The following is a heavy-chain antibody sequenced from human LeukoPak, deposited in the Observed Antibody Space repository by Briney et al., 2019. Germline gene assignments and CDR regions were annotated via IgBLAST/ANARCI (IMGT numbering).Heavy chain of an antibody. CDR3: AKDLGGFHARMATISVDY. Sequence: GGSLRLSCAASGFTFSSYAMSWVRQAPGKGLEWVSAISGSGGSTYYADSVKGRFTISRDNSKNTLYLQMNSLRAEDTAVYYCAKDLGGFHARMATISVDYWGQGTLVTVSS. CDR1: GFTFSSYA. CDR2: ISGSGGST. D-gene: IGHD5-12*01. J-gene: IGHJ4*02. V-gene: IGHV3-23*01.